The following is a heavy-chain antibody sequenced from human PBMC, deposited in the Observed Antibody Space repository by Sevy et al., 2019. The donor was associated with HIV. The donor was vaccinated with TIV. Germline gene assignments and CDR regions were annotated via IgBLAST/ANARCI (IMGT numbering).Heavy chain of an antibody. CDR1: GFTFSSYS. CDR3: ARDYGGIRHFQY. D-gene: IGHD4-17*01. J-gene: IGHJ1*01. Sequence: GGSLRLSCAASGFTFSSYSVNWVRQAPGKGLEWVSSISSRSSYIYYADSVKGRFTISRDNAKNSLYLQMNSLRAEDTAVYYCARDYGGIRHFQYWGQGTLVTVSS. CDR2: ISSRSSYI. V-gene: IGHV3-21*01.